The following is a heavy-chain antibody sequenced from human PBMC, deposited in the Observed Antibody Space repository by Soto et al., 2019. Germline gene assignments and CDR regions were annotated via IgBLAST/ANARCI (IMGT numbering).Heavy chain of an antibody. V-gene: IGHV4-30-2*01. CDR2: IYHSGST. CDR1: GGSISSGGYS. J-gene: IGHJ3*02. D-gene: IGHD3-10*01. CDR3: ARAGRETPYSVLAFDI. Sequence: QLQLQESGSGLVKPSQTLSLTCAVSGGSISSGGYSWSWILQPPGKGLEWIGYIYHSGSTYYNPALASRVTISVDRSKNQFSLELSSVTAADKAVYYCARAGRETPYSVLAFDIWVQGTMVTVSS.